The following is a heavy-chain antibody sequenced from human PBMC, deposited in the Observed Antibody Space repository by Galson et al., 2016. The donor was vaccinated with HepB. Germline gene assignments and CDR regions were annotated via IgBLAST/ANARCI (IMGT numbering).Heavy chain of an antibody. CDR1: GFTFRTFS. J-gene: IGHJ4*02. V-gene: IGHV3-48*02. D-gene: IGHD4-11*01. CDR2: ISGDSDTI. Sequence: SLRLSCAASGFTFRTFSMDWVRQAPGKGLEWVSYISGDSDTIYYADSVKGRFTISRDNAKRSLNLQMNALRDEDTAVYYCARGLYSNNFDLWGQGTPVTVS. CDR3: ARGLYSNNFDL.